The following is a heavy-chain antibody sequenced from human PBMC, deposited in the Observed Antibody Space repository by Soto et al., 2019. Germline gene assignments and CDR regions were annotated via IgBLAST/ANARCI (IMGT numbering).Heavy chain of an antibody. J-gene: IGHJ5*02. V-gene: IGHV4-59*08. D-gene: IGHD3-10*01. Sequence: PSETLSLTCAVSGVTSSTYYWSWIRQPPGKALEWIGHNYHSGTTNYNPSLRSRVTISVDTSKNQFSLKLSSVTAADTAVYYCARGSSGSGMMWFDPWGQGTLGTVSS. CDR1: GVTSSTYY. CDR3: ARGSSGSGMMWFDP. CDR2: NYHSGTT.